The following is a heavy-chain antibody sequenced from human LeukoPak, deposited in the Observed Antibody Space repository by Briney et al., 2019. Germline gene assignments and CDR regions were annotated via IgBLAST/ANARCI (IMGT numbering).Heavy chain of an antibody. CDR2: INPNSGGT. Sequence: ASVKVSCKASGYTFTSYYMHWVRQAPGQGLEWMGWINPNSGGTNYAQKFQGRVTMTRDTSISTAYMELSRLRSDDTAVYYCARDSGVTMVRGAPCWFDPWAQGTLVTVSS. V-gene: IGHV1-2*02. CDR3: ARDSGVTMVRGAPCWFDP. J-gene: IGHJ5*02. D-gene: IGHD3-10*01. CDR1: GYTFTSYY.